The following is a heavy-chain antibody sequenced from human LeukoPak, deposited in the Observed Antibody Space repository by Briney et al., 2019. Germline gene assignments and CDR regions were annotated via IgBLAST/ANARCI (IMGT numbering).Heavy chain of an antibody. CDR2: ISSSSKYI. D-gene: IGHD2-2*03. CDR1: GFTFSTYS. CDR3: ARDLDIVVVPASWFYP. V-gene: IGHV3-21*01. J-gene: IGHJ5*02. Sequence: GGSLRLSCAASGFTFSTYSMNWVRQAPGRGLEWVASISSSSKYIYYADSVKGRFTISRDDAKNSLSLQMNSLRAEDTAVYYCARDLDIVVVPASWFYPWGQGTLVTVSS.